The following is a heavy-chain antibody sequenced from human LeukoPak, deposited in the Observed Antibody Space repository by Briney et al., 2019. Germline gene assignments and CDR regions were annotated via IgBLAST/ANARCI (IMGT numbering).Heavy chain of an antibody. Sequence: SETLSLTCTVSGVSISRYYWSWVRRPPGEGLEWIGYIDDSGNTNYNPSLKSQVTISVDKSKNQFSLKLSFVTAADTAMYYCARSDYHNSGSHTVFDAFDIWGQGTRVTVSS. V-gene: IGHV4-59*01. D-gene: IGHD3-10*01. CDR3: ARSDYHNSGSHTVFDAFDI. CDR1: GVSISRYY. CDR2: IDDSGNT. J-gene: IGHJ3*02.